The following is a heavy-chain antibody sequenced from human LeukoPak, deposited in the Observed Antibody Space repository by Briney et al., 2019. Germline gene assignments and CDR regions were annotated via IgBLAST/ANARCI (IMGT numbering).Heavy chain of an antibody. CDR1: GFPFNMFV. CDR2: LSRGGGST. Sequence: PGGSLRLSCTGSGFPFNMFVIHWVRQAPGQGLDWVSGLSRGGGSTNYADSVKGRFTISRDYSKNMVFLQMNSLRPEDTAVYYCAKEQRIRHCSEGVCMEGYYFDYWGQGSLVTVSS. D-gene: IGHD2-8*01. CDR3: AKEQRIRHCSEGVCMEGYYFDY. V-gene: IGHV3-23*01. J-gene: IGHJ4*02.